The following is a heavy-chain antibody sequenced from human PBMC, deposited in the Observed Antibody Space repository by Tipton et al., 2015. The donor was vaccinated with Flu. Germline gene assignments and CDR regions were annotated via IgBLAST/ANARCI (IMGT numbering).Heavy chain of an antibody. CDR1: GFNFSAFG. D-gene: IGHD7-27*01. V-gene: IGHV3-72*01. CDR3: VSHLSGVPH. J-gene: IGHJ4*02. Sequence: SLRLSCAASGFNFSAFGMHWVRQAPGKGLEWIGRTKNKFHSYTTDYAASVRGRFTISRDDSKNSLYLHMNSLKTEDTAVYYCVSHLSGVPHWGQGTLVTVSS. CDR2: TKNKFHSYTT.